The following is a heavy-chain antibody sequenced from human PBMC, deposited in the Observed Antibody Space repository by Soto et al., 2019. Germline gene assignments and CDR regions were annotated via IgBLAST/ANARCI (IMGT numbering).Heavy chain of an antibody. CDR3: AHLRITMTSPKGFDY. CDR2: IYWDDDK. Sequence: QITLKESGPTLVKPTQTLTLTCTFSGFSLSTSGVGVGWIRQPPGKALEWLALIYWDDDKRYSPSLKSRLTTTTDPSKNQVVLTMTNMDPVDTATYYCAHLRITMTSPKGFDYWGQGTLVTVSS. D-gene: IGHD3-22*01. V-gene: IGHV2-5*02. J-gene: IGHJ4*02. CDR1: GFSLSTSGVG.